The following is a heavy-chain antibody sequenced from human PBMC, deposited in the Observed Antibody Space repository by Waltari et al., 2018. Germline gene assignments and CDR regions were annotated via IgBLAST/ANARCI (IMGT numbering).Heavy chain of an antibody. V-gene: IGHV3-48*04. J-gene: IGHJ4*02. CDR1: GFPFRSYG. D-gene: IGHD3-22*01. CDR2: ISPSSSTI. Sequence: EVQLVESGGGLVQPGGSRRLSCSSSGFPFRSYGMNWVRQAPGKGLDCVSYISPSSSTITYADSMKGRFTISRDNAKNSLYLQMNSLRADDTAVYYCVREYDSGGAGYWGQGTLVTVSS. CDR3: VREYDSGGAGY.